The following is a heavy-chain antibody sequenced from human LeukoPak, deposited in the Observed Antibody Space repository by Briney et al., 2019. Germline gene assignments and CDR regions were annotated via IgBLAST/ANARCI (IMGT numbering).Heavy chain of an antibody. Sequence: ASAKVSCKASGYTFTGYYMHWVRQAPGQGLEWMGWINPNSGGTNYAQKFQGRVTMTRDTSISTAYMELSRLRSDDTAVYYCARASGYDASTFDYWGQGTLVTVSS. V-gene: IGHV1-2*02. J-gene: IGHJ4*02. CDR3: ARASGYDASTFDY. CDR2: INPNSGGT. CDR1: GYTFTGYY. D-gene: IGHD5-12*01.